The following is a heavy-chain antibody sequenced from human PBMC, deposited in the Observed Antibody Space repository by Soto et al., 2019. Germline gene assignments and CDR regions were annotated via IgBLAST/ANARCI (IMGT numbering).Heavy chain of an antibody. V-gene: IGHV3-74*01. Sequence: EVQLVESGGGLVQPGGSLRLSCAASGFTFSSYWMHWVRQAPGKGLVWVSRITSDGSSTSYADSVKGRFTISRDNAKNTLYLQMNSLRAEDTAVYYCASWGAAAGNTHDAFDIWGQGTMVTVSS. CDR3: ASWGAAAGNTHDAFDI. CDR2: ITSDGSST. D-gene: IGHD6-13*01. CDR1: GFTFSSYW. J-gene: IGHJ3*02.